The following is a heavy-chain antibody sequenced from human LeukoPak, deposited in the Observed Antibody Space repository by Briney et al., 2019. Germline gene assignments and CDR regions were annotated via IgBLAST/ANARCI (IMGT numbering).Heavy chain of an antibody. V-gene: IGHV6-1*01. D-gene: IGHD5-18*01. CDR2: TYYRSKWYN. Sequence: SQTLSLTCAISVDSVSSNSAAWNWIRQYPTRGLECLGRTYYRSKWYNDYAVSVKTRITINPDTSKNQFSLQLNSVTPEDTAVYYCARTDTAMVTHWGQGTLVTVSS. CDR1: VDSVSSNSAA. J-gene: IGHJ4*02. CDR3: ARTDTAMVTH.